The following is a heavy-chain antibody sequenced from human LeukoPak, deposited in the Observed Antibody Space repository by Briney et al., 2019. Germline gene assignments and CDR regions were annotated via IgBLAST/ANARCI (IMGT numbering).Heavy chain of an antibody. CDR1: GYTFTSYG. V-gene: IGHV1-18*01. Sequence: GASVKVSCKASGYTFTSYGISWVRQAPGQGLEWMGWISAYNGNTNYAQKLQGRVTMTTDTSTSTAYMELRSLRSDDTAVYYCARSISSPSYYDILTHQLDYWGQGTLVTVSS. D-gene: IGHD3-9*01. CDR2: ISAYNGNT. CDR3: ARSISSPSYYDILTHQLDY. J-gene: IGHJ4*02.